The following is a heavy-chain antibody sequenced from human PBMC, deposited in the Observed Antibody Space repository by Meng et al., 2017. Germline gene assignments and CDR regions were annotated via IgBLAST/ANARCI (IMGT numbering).Heavy chain of an antibody. Sequence: QGQLKQGGAGLLKPSETLSLTWAVYGGSFSGYYWSWIRQPPGKGLEWIGEINHSGSTNYNPSLKSRVTISVDTSKNQFSLKLSSVTAADTAVYYCARVGSFLRDYWGQGTLVTVSS. J-gene: IGHJ4*02. CDR1: GGSFSGYY. D-gene: IGHD2/OR15-2a*01. CDR2: INHSGST. CDR3: ARVGSFLRDY. V-gene: IGHV4-34*01.